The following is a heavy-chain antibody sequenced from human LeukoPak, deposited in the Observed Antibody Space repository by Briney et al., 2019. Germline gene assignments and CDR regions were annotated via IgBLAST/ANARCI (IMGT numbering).Heavy chain of an antibody. Sequence: SETLSLTCAVYGGSFSGYYWSWIRQPPGKGLEWIGEINHSGSTYYNPSLKSRVTISVETTKNQFSLKLSSVTAADTAVYYCARDSYYDSSGYYPADAFDIWGQGTMVTVSS. CDR2: INHSGST. V-gene: IGHV4-34*01. CDR3: ARDSYYDSSGYYPADAFDI. D-gene: IGHD3-22*01. J-gene: IGHJ3*02. CDR1: GGSFSGYY.